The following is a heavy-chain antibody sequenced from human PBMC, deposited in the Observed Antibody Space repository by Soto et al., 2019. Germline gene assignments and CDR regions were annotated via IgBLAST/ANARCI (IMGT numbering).Heavy chain of an antibody. D-gene: IGHD1-1*01. CDR3: AKYMWADWIDAGPDFWFAS. V-gene: IGHV3-23*01. CDR1: RFTFRLNA. J-gene: IGHJ5*01. Sequence: EVRLLESGGGLVQPGGSLRLSCAASRFTFRLNAMSWVRQAPGKGLEWVSGISGGGGRNYYADSVKGRFIISRDNSKDTLSLQMNSRKAEYTAVYYCAKYMWADWIDAGPDFWFASWGQGPLVTVPS. CDR2: ISGGGGRN.